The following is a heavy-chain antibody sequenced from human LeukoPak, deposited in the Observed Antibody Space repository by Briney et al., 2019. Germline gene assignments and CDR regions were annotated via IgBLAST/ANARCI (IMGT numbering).Heavy chain of an antibody. J-gene: IGHJ4*02. CDR1: GFPFSNYG. Sequence: GWPLRLSCAASGFPFSNYGMHWVRQAPGKGLEWVAVISADGIDKYYADSVKGRFTISRDNSNNTLYLQMSSLRPEDTAVYYCAKDKGREGDYWGQGNLVTVTS. V-gene: IGHV3-30*18. CDR2: ISADGIDK. CDR3: AKDKGREGDY.